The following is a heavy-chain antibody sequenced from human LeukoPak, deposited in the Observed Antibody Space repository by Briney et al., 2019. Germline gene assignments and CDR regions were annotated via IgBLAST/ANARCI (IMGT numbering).Heavy chain of an antibody. CDR3: TKVSYSSSSDMGNSLGFDY. CDR2: ISWNSGSI. J-gene: IGHJ4*02. D-gene: IGHD6-6*01. Sequence: GGSLRLSCAASGFTFDDYAMHWVRQAPGKGLEWVSGISWNSGSIGYADSVKGRFTISRDNSKNTLYLQMNSLRAEDTAVYYCTKVSYSSSSDMGNSLGFDYWGQGSLVTVSS. CDR1: GFTFDDYA. V-gene: IGHV3-9*01.